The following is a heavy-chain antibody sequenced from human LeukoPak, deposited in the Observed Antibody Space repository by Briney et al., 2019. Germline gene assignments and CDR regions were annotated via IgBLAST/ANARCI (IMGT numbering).Heavy chain of an antibody. J-gene: IGHJ4*02. V-gene: IGHV3-48*02. CDR2: VSDSSDV. CDR1: GFTFSSYS. Sequence: GGSLRLSCAASGFTFSSYSMDWVRQAPGKGLEWVSTVSDSSDVHYSDSVKGRFTISRDNARNSLYLQMNSLRDEDTAVYYCARDGLHTAHFDYWGQGTLVTVSS. CDR3: ARDGLHTAHFDY. D-gene: IGHD5-18*01.